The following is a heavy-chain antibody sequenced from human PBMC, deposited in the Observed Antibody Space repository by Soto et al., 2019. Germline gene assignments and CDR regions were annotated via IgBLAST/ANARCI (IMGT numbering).Heavy chain of an antibody. Sequence: TVGSLTLSCASSGVTFSSAWMNLVRQAPGKGLEWVGRIKNNTDGGTLDYAALVKGRFTISRDDSKNTLYLQMNNLKAEDTAVYYCSTYSNSVFDSWGQGTLVTVSS. D-gene: IGHD2-15*01. V-gene: IGHV3-15*01. CDR2: IKNNTDGGTL. CDR1: GVTFSSAW. CDR3: STYSNSVFDS. J-gene: IGHJ4*02.